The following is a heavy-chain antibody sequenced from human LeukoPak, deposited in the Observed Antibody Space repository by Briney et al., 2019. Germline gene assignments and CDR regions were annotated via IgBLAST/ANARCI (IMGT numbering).Heavy chain of an antibody. Sequence: GGSLRLSCAASGFTFSNFWLSWVRQAPGKGLEWVANIKQDGSEKYYVDSVKGRFTISRDNAKNSLYLQMNSLRAEDTAVYYCAREEWELRCYFDHWGQGTLVTVSS. CDR1: GFTFSNFW. V-gene: IGHV3-7*01. D-gene: IGHD1-26*01. J-gene: IGHJ4*02. CDR3: AREEWELRCYFDH. CDR2: IKQDGSEK.